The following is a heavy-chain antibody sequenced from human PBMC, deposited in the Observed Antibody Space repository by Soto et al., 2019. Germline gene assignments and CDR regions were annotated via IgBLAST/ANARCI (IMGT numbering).Heavy chain of an antibody. J-gene: IGHJ4*02. CDR2: ISAYNGNT. CDR1: GYTFTSYG. Sequence: GASVKVSCKASGYTFTSYGISWVRQAPGQGLEWMGWISAYNGNTNYAQKLLGRVTMTTDTSTSTAYMELRSLRSDDTAVYYCARALDCTNGVCYYYFDYWGQGTLVTVSS. CDR3: ARALDCTNGVCYYYFDY. D-gene: IGHD2-8*01. V-gene: IGHV1-18*04.